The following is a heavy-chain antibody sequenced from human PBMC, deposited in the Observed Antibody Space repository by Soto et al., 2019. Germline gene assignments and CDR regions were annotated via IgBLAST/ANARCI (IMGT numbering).Heavy chain of an antibody. CDR2: INPSSGGT. Sequence: GASVKVSCKASGYTFTGYYMHWVRQAPGQGLEWMGWINPSSGGTNYAQKFQGRVTMTRDTSISTAYMELSRLRSDDTAVYYCARSSYYDFWSGYSRPVYYYGMDVWGQGTTVTVSS. V-gene: IGHV1-2*02. J-gene: IGHJ6*02. CDR1: GYTFTGYY. CDR3: ARSSYYDFWSGYSRPVYYYGMDV. D-gene: IGHD3-3*01.